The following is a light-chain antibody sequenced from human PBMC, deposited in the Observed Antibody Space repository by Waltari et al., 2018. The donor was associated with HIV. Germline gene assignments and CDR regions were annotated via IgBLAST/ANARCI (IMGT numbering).Light chain of an antibody. Sequence: DTQMTQSPSSLSASVGDRVTITCRASQGISSYLAWFQQKSGKDPKLLIYVGFSLQCRVPSRFSGSGFGTDFSLTISSLQPEDFATYYCQSYYSAPLTFGGGTRVDIK. J-gene: IGKJ4*01. CDR1: QGISSY. CDR3: QSYYSAPLT. CDR2: VGF. V-gene: IGKV1-27*01.